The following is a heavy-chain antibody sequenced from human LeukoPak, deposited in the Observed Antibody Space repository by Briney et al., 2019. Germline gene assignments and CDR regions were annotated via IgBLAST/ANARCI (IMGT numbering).Heavy chain of an antibody. Sequence: SETLSLTCTVSGGSISSYYWSWIRQPPGKGLEWIGYIYYSGSTNYNPSLKSRVTISVDTSKNRFSLTLSSVTAADTAVYYCTRSDGYGLVGIWGQGTMVTVSS. V-gene: IGHV4-59*12. CDR3: TRSDGYGLVGI. J-gene: IGHJ3*01. CDR1: GGSISSYY. CDR2: IYYSGST. D-gene: IGHD3-10*01.